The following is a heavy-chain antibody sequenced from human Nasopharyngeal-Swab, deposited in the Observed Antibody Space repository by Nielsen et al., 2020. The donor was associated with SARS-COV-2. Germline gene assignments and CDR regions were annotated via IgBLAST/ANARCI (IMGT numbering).Heavy chain of an antibody. CDR1: GYSFTNYR. CDR3: ARLDYSSRRSVNAFDI. J-gene: IGHJ3*02. D-gene: IGHD6-13*01. V-gene: IGHV5-51*01. Sequence: GESLKISCTGSGYSFTNYRIGWVRQMPGRGLEWMGIIFPGDSETRYSPSFQGHVTISADGSISTTYLQWSSLRASDTAMYYCARLDYSSRRSVNAFDIWGQGTLVTVSS. CDR2: IFPGDSET.